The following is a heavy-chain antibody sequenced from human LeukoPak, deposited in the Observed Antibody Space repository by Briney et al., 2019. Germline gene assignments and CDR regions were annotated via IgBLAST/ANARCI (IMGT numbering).Heavy chain of an antibody. CDR1: GYTFIGYY. J-gene: IGHJ6*03. CDR3: ARSYGDYANYYYYYMDV. Sequence: ASVKVSCKASGYTFIGYYMHWVRQAPGQGLEWMGWINPNSGGTNYAQKFQGRVTMTRDTSISTAYMELSRLRSDDTAVYYCARSYGDYANYYYYYMDVWGKGTTVTVSS. CDR2: INPNSGGT. V-gene: IGHV1-2*02. D-gene: IGHD4-17*01.